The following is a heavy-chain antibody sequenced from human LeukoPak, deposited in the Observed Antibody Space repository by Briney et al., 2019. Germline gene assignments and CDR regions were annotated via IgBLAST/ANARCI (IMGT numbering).Heavy chain of an antibody. CDR1: GGSISSYY. D-gene: IGHD6-13*01. CDR3: AREEGSSWSSYYFDY. J-gene: IGHJ4*02. CDR2: IYTSGST. V-gene: IGHV4-4*07. Sequence: PSETLSLTCTVSGGSISSYYWSWIRQPAGKGLEWIGRIYTSGSTNYNPSLKSRVTMSVDTSKNQFSLKLSSVTAADTAVYYCAREEGSSWSSYYFDYWGQGTLVTVSS.